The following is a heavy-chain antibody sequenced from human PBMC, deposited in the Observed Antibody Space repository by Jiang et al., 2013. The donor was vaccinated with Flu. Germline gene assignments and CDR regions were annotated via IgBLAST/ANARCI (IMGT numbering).Heavy chain of an antibody. J-gene: IGHJ3*02. V-gene: IGHV4-39*02. CDR1: GGSISSSSYY. CDR2: IYYSGST. D-gene: IGHD4-23*01. CDR3: AREGVTPYFAFDI. Sequence: GLVKPSETLSLTCTVSGGSISSSSYYWGWIRQPPGKGLEWIGSIYYSGSTYYNPSLKSRVTISVDTSKNQFSLKLSSVTAADTAVYYCAREGVTPYFAFDIWGQGTMVTVSS.